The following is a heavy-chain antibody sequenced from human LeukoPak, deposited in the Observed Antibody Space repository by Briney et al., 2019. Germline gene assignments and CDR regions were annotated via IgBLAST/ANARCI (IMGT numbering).Heavy chain of an antibody. Sequence: GGSLRLSCAASGFTFSSYAMSWVRQAPGKGLEWVSAISGSGGSTYYADSVKGRFTISRDNSKNTLYLQMNSLRAEDTAVYYCAIPVRATVFTWFDPWGQGTLVTVSS. J-gene: IGHJ5*02. CDR3: AIPVRATVFTWFDP. CDR1: GFTFSSYA. D-gene: IGHD1-26*01. CDR2: ISGSGGST. V-gene: IGHV3-23*01.